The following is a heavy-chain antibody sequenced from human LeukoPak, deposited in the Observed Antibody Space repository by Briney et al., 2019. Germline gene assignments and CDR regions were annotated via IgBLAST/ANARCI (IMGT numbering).Heavy chain of an antibody. Sequence: KSSETLSLTCTISSGSIDRSYWNWIRQSAGRGLEWIGRVYTSGSPNYNPFLKERVTVSLDTSRKQFSLNLTSLTAAGTALYFCARAPRVRDFYFDLWGRGALVTVS. CDR2: VYTSGSP. J-gene: IGHJ2*01. D-gene: IGHD3-3*01. CDR1: SGSIDRSY. V-gene: IGHV4-4*07. CDR3: ARAPRVRDFYFDL.